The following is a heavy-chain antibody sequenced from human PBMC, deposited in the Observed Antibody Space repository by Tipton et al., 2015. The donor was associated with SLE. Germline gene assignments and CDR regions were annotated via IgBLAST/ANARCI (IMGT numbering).Heavy chain of an antibody. CDR1: GFTFDDYG. J-gene: IGHJ4*02. CDR2: INWNGSST. D-gene: IGHD2-2*01. CDR3: ARGYCSSTSCYGYFDY. Sequence: SLRLSCAASGFTFDDYGMSWVRQAPGKGLEWVSGINWNGSSTGYADSVKGRFTISRDNAKNSLYLQMNSLRAEDTALHYCARGYCSSTSCYGYFDYWGQGTLVTVSS. V-gene: IGHV3-20*04.